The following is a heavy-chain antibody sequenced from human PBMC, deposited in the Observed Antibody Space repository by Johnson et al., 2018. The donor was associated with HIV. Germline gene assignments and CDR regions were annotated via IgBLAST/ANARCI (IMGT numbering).Heavy chain of an antibody. V-gene: IGHV3-30-3*01. J-gene: IGHJ3*02. CDR3: ARRGYSSSGGAFDI. Sequence: QMLLVESGGGLVQPGGSLRLSCAASGFTFSSYTMHWVRQAPGKGLEWVAVISYDGSNKYYGDSVKGRFTISRDNSKNSLYLQMNSLRAEDTAVYYCARRGYSSSGGAFDIWGQGTMVTVSS. CDR1: GFTFSSYT. D-gene: IGHD6-6*01. CDR2: ISYDGSNK.